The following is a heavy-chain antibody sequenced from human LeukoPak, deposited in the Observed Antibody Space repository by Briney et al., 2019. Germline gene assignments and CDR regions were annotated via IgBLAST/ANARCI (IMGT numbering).Heavy chain of an antibody. D-gene: IGHD4-11*01. CDR3: ATDDYSGLLDY. CDR2: VDPEDGET. V-gene: IGHV1-69-2*01. Sequence: GATVKIPCKVSGYTFTDYYMHWVQQAPGKGLEWMGLVDPEDGETIYAEKFQGRVTITADTSTHTAYMELSSLRSEDTAVYYCATDDYSGLLDYWGQGTLVTVSS. J-gene: IGHJ4*02. CDR1: GYTFTDYY.